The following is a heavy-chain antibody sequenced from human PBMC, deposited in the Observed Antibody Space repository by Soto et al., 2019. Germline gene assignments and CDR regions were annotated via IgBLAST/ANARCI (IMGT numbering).Heavy chain of an antibody. CDR1: GFTFSSYA. Sequence: GGSLRLSCAASGFTFSSYAMSWVRQAPGKGLEWVSAISGSGGSTYYADSVKGGFTISRDNSKNTLYLQMNSLRAEGTAVYYGAKDLVVVPAAIRDAFDIWGQGTMVTVSS. D-gene: IGHD2-2*02. J-gene: IGHJ3*02. CDR3: AKDLVVVPAAIRDAFDI. CDR2: ISGSGGST. V-gene: IGHV3-23*01.